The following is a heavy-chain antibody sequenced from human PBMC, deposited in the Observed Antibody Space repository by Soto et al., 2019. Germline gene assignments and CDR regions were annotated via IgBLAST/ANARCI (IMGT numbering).Heavy chain of an antibody. J-gene: IGHJ6*02. CDR2: ISSSGSTI. CDR1: GFTFSDYY. CDR3: ARDVIVVVTASRTREYYYYGMDV. D-gene: IGHD2-21*02. V-gene: IGHV3-11*01. Sequence: PGGSLRLSCAASGFTFSDYYMSWIRQAPGKGLEWVSYISSSGSTIYCADSVKGRFTISRDNAKNSLYLQMNSLRAEDTAVYYCARDVIVVVTASRTREYYYYGMDVWGQGTTVTVSS.